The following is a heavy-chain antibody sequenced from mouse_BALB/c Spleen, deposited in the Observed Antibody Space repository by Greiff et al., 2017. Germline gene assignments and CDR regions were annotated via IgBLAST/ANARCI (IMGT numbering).Heavy chain of an antibody. Sequence: DVQLVESGGGLVKPGGSLKLSCAASGFTFSSYAMSWVRQTPEKRLEWVASISSGGSTYYPDSVKGRFTISRDNARNILYLQMSSLRSEDTAMYYCANYYGSSYAMDYWGQGTSVTVSS. D-gene: IGHD1-1*01. V-gene: IGHV5-6-5*01. J-gene: IGHJ4*01. CDR3: ANYYGSSYAMDY. CDR2: ISSGGST. CDR1: GFTFSSYA.